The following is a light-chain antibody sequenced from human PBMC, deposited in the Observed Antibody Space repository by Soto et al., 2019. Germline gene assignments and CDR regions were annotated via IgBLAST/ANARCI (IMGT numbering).Light chain of an antibody. CDR2: EAS. Sequence: DIVMTQTPHSLSVSPGQPAFISCKSSQSLLHSDGKTYLYWYLQKPGQPPQLLIYEASNRFSGVPDRLSGSGSGTDVTLKISGVEAEDVGVDDCMQSRRITVGGGTKVEIK. V-gene: IGKV2D-29*01. J-gene: IGKJ4*01. CDR1: QSLLHSDGKTY. CDR3: MQSRRIT.